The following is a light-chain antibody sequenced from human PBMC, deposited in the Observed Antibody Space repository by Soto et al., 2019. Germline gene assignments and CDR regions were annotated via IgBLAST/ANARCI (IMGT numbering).Light chain of an antibody. CDR2: AVH. Sequence: DIQMTQSPSSLSASIGDRVTITCRASQSVSSYLNWYQQKPGKAPKLLIYAVHSLQNGVPSRFRGSGSGTDFALTISSLRPEDFATYYCQQSYRTPTLGQGTKVDIK. V-gene: IGKV1-39*01. CDR1: QSVSSY. CDR3: QQSYRTPT. J-gene: IGKJ1*01.